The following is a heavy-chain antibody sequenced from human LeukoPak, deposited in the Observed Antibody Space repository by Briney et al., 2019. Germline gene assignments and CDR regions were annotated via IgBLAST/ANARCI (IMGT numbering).Heavy chain of an antibody. Sequence: ASVKVSCKASGYTFTSYDINWVRQATGQGLEWVGWMDPNSGKTGYAQKFQGRVTMTRDTSIDTAYMELSSLRSDDTAIYYCARYAVVGAMNWFDPWGQGTLVTVSS. J-gene: IGHJ5*02. V-gene: IGHV1-8*01. CDR3: ARYAVVGAMNWFDP. CDR1: GYTFTSYD. CDR2: MDPNSGKT. D-gene: IGHD2-15*01.